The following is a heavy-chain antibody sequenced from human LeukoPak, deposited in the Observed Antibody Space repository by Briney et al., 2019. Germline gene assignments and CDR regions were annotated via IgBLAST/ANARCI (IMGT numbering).Heavy chain of an antibody. CDR1: GGSFSGYY. V-gene: IGHV4-34*01. J-gene: IGHJ4*02. D-gene: IGHD3-10*01. CDR2: INHSGST. Sequence: SETLSLTCAVYGGSFSGYYWSWIRQPPGKGLEWIGEINHSGSTNYNPSLNSRVTISRDTSKNQFSLKLSSVTAADTAVYYCARTRYYYNSRSYGAPYYFDYWGQGTLVTVSS. CDR3: ARTRYYYNSRSYGAPYYFDY.